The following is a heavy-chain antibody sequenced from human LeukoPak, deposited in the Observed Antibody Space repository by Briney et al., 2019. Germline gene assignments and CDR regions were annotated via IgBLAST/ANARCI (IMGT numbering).Heavy chain of an antibody. J-gene: IGHJ4*02. Sequence: GGSLRLSCAVSGIIFSDYWMSWVRQAPGKGLEWVANIKHDSSEKYYVYSVKGRFTISRHNAKNSLYLQMNSLRAEDTAVYYCVNDLARRGGYWGQGTLVTVSA. D-gene: IGHD3-16*01. V-gene: IGHV3-7*01. CDR1: GIIFSDYW. CDR3: VNDLARRGGY. CDR2: IKHDSSEK.